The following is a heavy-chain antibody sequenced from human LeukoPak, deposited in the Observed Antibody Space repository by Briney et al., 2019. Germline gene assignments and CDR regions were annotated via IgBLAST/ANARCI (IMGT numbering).Heavy chain of an antibody. CDR2: ISAYNGNT. V-gene: IGHV1-18*01. J-gene: IGHJ3*02. Sequence: ASVKVSCKASGYTFTSYGISWVRQAPGQGLEWMGWISAYNGNTNYAQKLQGRVTMTTDTSTSTAYMELSSLRSEDTAVYYCAARRITGTTMHAFDIWGQGTMVTVSS. CDR3: AARRITGTTMHAFDI. D-gene: IGHD1-7*01. CDR1: GYTFTSYG.